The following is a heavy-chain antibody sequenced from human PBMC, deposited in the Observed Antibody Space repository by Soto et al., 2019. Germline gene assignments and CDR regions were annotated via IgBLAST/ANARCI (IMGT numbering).Heavy chain of an antibody. Sequence: GASVKVSCKASGYTFTGYYMHWVRQAPGQGLEWMGWINPNSGGTNYAQKFQGWVTMTRDTSISTAYMELSRLRSDDTAVYYCARDCSSTSCHISFDPWGQGTLVTVSS. CDR2: INPNSGGT. CDR3: ARDCSSTSCHISFDP. CDR1: GYTFTGYY. V-gene: IGHV1-2*04. D-gene: IGHD2-2*02. J-gene: IGHJ5*02.